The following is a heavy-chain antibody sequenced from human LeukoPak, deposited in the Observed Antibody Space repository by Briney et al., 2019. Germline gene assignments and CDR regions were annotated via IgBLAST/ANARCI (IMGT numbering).Heavy chain of an antibody. CDR2: IIPIFGTA. J-gene: IGHJ5*02. D-gene: IGHD5-12*01. Sequence: GASVKVSCKASGGTFSSYAISWVRQAPGQGLEWMGGIIPIFGTANYAQKFQGRVTITTDTSTSTAYMELRSLRSDDTAVYYCARGSQALRGYSGYANWFDPWGQGTLVTVSS. V-gene: IGHV1-69*05. CDR1: GGTFSSYA. CDR3: ARGSQALRGYSGYANWFDP.